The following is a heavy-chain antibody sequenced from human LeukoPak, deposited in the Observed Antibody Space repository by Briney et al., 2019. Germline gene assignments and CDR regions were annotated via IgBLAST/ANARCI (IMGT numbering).Heavy chain of an antibody. Sequence: SETLSLTCSVSGGSVSNGDSYCTWIRQHPGEGLKWIGYVYYSGSTYYTPSLKSRVAISIDTSKNQFSLRLTSLTDADTAVYYCARCVVSGSNYFDPWGQGTLVTVSS. CDR1: GGSVSNGDSY. CDR2: VYYSGST. D-gene: IGHD5/OR15-5a*01. J-gene: IGHJ5*02. V-gene: IGHV4-31*03. CDR3: ARCVVSGSNYFDP.